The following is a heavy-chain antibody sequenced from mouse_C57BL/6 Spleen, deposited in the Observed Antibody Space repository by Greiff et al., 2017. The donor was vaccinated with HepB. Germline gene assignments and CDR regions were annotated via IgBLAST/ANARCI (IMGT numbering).Heavy chain of an antibody. J-gene: IGHJ2*01. D-gene: IGHD4-1*01. V-gene: IGHV3-6*01. Sequence: EVQLQESGPGLVKPSQSLSLTCSVTGYSITSGYYWNWIRQFPGNKLEWMGYISYDGSNNYNPSLKNRISITRDTSKNQFFLKLNSVTTEDTATYYCAREGLGPADYWGQGTTLTVSS. CDR3: AREGLGPADY. CDR2: ISYDGSN. CDR1: GYSITSGYY.